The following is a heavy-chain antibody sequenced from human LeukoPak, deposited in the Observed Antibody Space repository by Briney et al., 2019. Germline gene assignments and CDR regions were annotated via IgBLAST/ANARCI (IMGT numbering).Heavy chain of an antibody. CDR1: GFTFSTAW. D-gene: IGHD2-8*01. Sequence: KPGGSLRLSCAASGFTFSTAWMSWVRQAPGKGLEWVGRVKSKSDGGTTDYAAPVKGRFTISRDDSKNTLYLQMNSLKTEDTAVYYCAKGMGYFTNWGQGTLVTVSS. CDR3: AKGMGYFTN. V-gene: IGHV3-15*01. CDR2: VKSKSDGGTT. J-gene: IGHJ4*02.